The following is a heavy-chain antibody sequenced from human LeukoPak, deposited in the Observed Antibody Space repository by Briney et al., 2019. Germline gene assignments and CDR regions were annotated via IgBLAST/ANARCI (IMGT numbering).Heavy chain of an antibody. V-gene: IGHV3-7*04. CDR3: ARVLGLKGFDS. J-gene: IGHJ5*01. CDR1: GFTFSAYW. CDR2: IRDDGSEE. D-gene: IGHD7-27*01. Sequence: PGGSLRLSCAASGFTFSAYWMTWVRQAPGRGLEWVANIRDDGSEEYYGDSVRGRFTISRDNAKNSVDLQMHSLRDEDTAVYYCARVLGLKGFDSWGQGTVVTVSS.